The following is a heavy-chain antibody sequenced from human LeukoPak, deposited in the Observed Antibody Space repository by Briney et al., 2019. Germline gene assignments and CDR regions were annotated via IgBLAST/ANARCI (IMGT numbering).Heavy chain of an antibody. Sequence: PSETLSLTCTVSGGSISSSSYYWGWIRQPPGKGLEWIGEINHSGSTNYNPSLKSRVTISVDTSKNQFSLKLSSVTAADTAVYYCARGIRPITLTWIQLFDPWGQGTLVTVSS. CDR2: INHSGST. CDR1: GGSISSSSYY. J-gene: IGHJ5*02. CDR3: ARGIRPITLTWIQLFDP. D-gene: IGHD5-18*01. V-gene: IGHV4-39*07.